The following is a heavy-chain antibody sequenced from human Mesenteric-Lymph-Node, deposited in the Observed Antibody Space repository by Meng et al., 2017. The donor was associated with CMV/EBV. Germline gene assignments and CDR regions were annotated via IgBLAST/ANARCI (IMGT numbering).Heavy chain of an antibody. D-gene: IGHD5-24*01. CDR1: GGSISSSSYY. V-gene: IGHV4-39*01. Sequence: SETLSLTCTVSGGSISSSSYYWGWIRQPPGKGLEWIGSIYYSGSTYYNPSLKSRVTISVDTSKNQFSLELSSVTAADTAVYYCARLGGRWLQDHYWGQGTLVTVSS. J-gene: IGHJ4*02. CDR3: ARLGGRWLQDHY. CDR2: IYYSGST.